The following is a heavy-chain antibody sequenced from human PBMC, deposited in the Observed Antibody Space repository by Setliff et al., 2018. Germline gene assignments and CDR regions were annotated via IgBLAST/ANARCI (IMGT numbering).Heavy chain of an antibody. D-gene: IGHD3-10*01. Sequence: PSETLSLTCTVSGDSITSGSDYWNWIRQPAGKGLEWIGRIYTTGNTNYNPSLKSRVTISVDTSKNQFSLKLSSVTAADTAVYYCARVDFTMIQGVLGLWGQGTLVTVSS. V-gene: IGHV4-61*02. CDR3: ARVDFTMIQGVLGL. CDR2: IYTTGNT. J-gene: IGHJ1*01. CDR1: GDSITSGSDY.